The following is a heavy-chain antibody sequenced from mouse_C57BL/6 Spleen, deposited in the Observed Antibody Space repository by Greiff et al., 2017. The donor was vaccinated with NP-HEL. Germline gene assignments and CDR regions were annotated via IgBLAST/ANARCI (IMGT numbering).Heavy chain of an antibody. V-gene: IGHV1-50*01. CDR2: IDPSDSYT. CDR1: GYTFTSYW. Sequence: VQLQQSGAELVKPGASVKLSCKASGYTFTSYWMQWVKQRPGQGLEWIGEIDPSDSYTNYNQKFKGKATLTVDTSSSTAYMQLSSLTSEDSAVYYCARTDSSGYDYWGQGTTLTVSS. D-gene: IGHD3-2*02. CDR3: ARTDSSGYDY. J-gene: IGHJ2*01.